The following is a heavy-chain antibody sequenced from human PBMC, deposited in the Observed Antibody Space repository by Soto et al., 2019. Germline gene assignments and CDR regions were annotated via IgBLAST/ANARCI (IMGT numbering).Heavy chain of an antibody. D-gene: IGHD5-18*01. Sequence: SETLSLTCAVYGGSFSGYYWSWIRQPPGKGLEWIGEINHSGSTNYNPSLTSRVTIPVDTSKNQLSLTLTSATAAAHAGYYFALPACGAARFDPWGQGTLVTVSS. V-gene: IGHV4-34*01. CDR1: GGSFSGYY. J-gene: IGHJ5*02. CDR3: ALPACGAARFDP. CDR2: INHSGST.